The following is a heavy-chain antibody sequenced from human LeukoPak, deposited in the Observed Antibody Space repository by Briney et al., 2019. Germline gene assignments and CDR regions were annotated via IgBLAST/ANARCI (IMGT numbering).Heavy chain of an antibody. V-gene: IGHV3-33*01. D-gene: IGHD2-15*01. J-gene: IGHJ6*04. CDR3: ARDRVVVVAAYWPRFSPRTVPRDYGMDV. CDR2: IWYGGSNK. Sequence: GSLRLSCAASGFTFSSYGMHWVRQAPGKGLEWVAVIWYGGSNKYYADSVKGRFTISRDNSKNTLYLQMNSLRAEDTAVYYCARDRVVVVAAYWPRFSPRTVPRDYGMDVWGKGTTVTVSS. CDR1: GFTFSSYG.